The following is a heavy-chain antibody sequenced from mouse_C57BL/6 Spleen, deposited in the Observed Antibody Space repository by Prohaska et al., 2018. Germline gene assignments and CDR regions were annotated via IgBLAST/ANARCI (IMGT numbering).Heavy chain of an antibody. CDR3: MRYGLRYWYFDV. Sequence: GGSRGLSCEGSGFTFSGFWMSWVRQTPGKTLEWIGDINSDGSAINYAPSIKDRFTIFRDNDKSTLYLQMSNVRSEDTATYFCMRYGLRYWYFDVWGTGTTVTVSS. J-gene: IGHJ1*03. CDR1: GFTFSGFW. CDR2: INSDGSAI. D-gene: IGHD1-1*01. V-gene: IGHV11-2*01.